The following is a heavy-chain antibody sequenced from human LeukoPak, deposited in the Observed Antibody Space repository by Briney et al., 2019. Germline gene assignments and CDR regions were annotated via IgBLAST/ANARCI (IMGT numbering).Heavy chain of an antibody. D-gene: IGHD3-16*01. J-gene: IGHJ4*02. CDR1: GGTFSSYA. Sequence: SVKVSCKASGGTFSSYAISWVRQAPGQGLEWMGGIIPIFGTANYAQKFQGRVTITADESTSTAYMELSSLRSEDTAVYYCARLQGPPLPPQKRYYFDYWGQGTLVTVSS. CDR2: IIPIFGTA. CDR3: ARLQGPPLPPQKRYYFDY. V-gene: IGHV1-69*13.